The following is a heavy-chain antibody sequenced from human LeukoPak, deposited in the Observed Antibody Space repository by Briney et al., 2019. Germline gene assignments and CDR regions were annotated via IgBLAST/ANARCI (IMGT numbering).Heavy chain of an antibody. J-gene: IGHJ4*02. V-gene: IGHV1-18*01. CDR1: GYTFSNYG. D-gene: IGHD3-3*01. Sequence: GGSVTVSCKASGYTFSNYGINWLRQAPGQGLEWMAWINAYNGDTRYAQNLQGRFTVSTDTSTSTGYMELRSLRFDDTAVYYCARSRFTDYWGQGTLVTVSS. CDR3: ARSRFTDY. CDR2: INAYNGDT.